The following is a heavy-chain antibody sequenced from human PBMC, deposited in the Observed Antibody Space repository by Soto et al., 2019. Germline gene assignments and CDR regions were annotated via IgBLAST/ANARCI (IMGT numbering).Heavy chain of an antibody. Sequence: GGSLRLSCAASGFTFSSYWMSWVRQAPGKGLEWVANIKQDGSEKYYVDSVKGRFTISRDNAKNSLYLQRNSLRAEVTAVYYCARYGDYGYDAFDIWGQGTMVTVSS. J-gene: IGHJ3*02. D-gene: IGHD4-17*01. V-gene: IGHV3-7*01. CDR3: ARYGDYGYDAFDI. CDR1: GFTFSSYW. CDR2: IKQDGSEK.